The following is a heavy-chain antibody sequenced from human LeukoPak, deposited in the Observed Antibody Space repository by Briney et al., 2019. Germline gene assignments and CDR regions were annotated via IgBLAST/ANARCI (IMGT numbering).Heavy chain of an antibody. Sequence: KPSETLSLTCTVSGGSISSYYWSWIRQPPGKGLEWIGYIYYSGSTNYNPSLKSRVTISVDTSKNQFSLKLSSVTAADTAVYYCARRDIVVVPAAKMAFDIWGQGTMVTVSS. CDR2: IYYSGST. D-gene: IGHD2-2*01. J-gene: IGHJ3*02. V-gene: IGHV4-59*01. CDR1: GGSISSYY. CDR3: ARRDIVVVPAAKMAFDI.